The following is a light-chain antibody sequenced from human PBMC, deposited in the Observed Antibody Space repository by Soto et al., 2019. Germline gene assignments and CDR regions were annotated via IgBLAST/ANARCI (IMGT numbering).Light chain of an antibody. CDR1: QYISNW. CDR3: LQHNSYPIT. J-gene: IGKJ5*01. Sequence: DIQMTQSPSSVSASVGDRVTITCRASQYISNWVAWYQQKPGKAPELLISDASNLQSGVPSRFSGSESGTEFTLTINSLQPEDFATYYCLQHNSYPITFGQGTRLEI. V-gene: IGKV1-12*01. CDR2: DAS.